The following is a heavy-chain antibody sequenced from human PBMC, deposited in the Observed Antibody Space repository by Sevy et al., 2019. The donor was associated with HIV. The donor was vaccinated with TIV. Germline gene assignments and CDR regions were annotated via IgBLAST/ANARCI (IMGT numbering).Heavy chain of an antibody. CDR1: GGTLNNYG. D-gene: IGHD2-21*02. CDR2: VIPSVGIA. V-gene: IGHV1-69*10. Sequence: ASVKVSCKASGGTLNNYGMNWVRQAPGQGLEWMGGVIPSVGIASYEQKIQGRAAITADESTSTIYLGLGRLRSDDTAVYFCASVRPCGGDCYFFDTWGQGTPVTGSS. J-gene: IGHJ4*02. CDR3: ASVRPCGGDCYFFDT.